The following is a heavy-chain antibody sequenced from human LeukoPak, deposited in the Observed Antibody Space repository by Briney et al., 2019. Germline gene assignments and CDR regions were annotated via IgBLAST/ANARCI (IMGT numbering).Heavy chain of an antibody. Sequence: SGGSLRLSCAASGFTFSSYWMSWVRQAPGKGLEWVANIRQDGAEKYYLDSVKGRFTISRDNAKNSVYLEMNSLRAEDTAVYYCARDLTTVIAHVLYFDSWGQGTLVTVSS. CDR2: IRQDGAEK. J-gene: IGHJ4*02. CDR1: GFTFSSYW. V-gene: IGHV3-7*01. CDR3: ARDLTTVIAHVLYFDS. D-gene: IGHD4-11*01.